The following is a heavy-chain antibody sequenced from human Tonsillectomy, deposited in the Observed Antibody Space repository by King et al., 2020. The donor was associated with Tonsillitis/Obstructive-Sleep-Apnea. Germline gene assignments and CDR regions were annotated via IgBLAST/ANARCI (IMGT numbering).Heavy chain of an antibody. V-gene: IGHV3-9*01. CDR1: EFTFDDYA. J-gene: IGHJ4*02. Sequence: VQLVESGGGLVQPGRSLRLSCAASEFTFDDYAMHWVRQAPGKGLEWVSGITWNSTNIDYADSVKGRFIISRDNAKKSLYLQMNSLRAEDTAFYYCAKDISPSYYGSGADYWGQGTLVTVSS. D-gene: IGHD3-10*01. CDR2: ITWNSTNI. CDR3: AKDISPSYYGSGADY.